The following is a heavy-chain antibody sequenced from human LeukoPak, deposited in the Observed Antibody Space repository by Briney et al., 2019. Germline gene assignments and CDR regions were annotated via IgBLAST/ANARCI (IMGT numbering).Heavy chain of an antibody. J-gene: IGHJ4*02. D-gene: IGHD6-13*01. Sequence: GGSLRLSCAASGFTFSNYEMNWVRQTPGKGLEWVSYISDHAKSRNYVDSVKGRFTISRDNAKNSLFLQMNSLRVEDTAVYFCARARIAAPLLDYWGQGTLVTVSS. CDR2: ISDHAKSR. V-gene: IGHV3-48*03. CDR1: GFTFSNYE. CDR3: ARARIAAPLLDY.